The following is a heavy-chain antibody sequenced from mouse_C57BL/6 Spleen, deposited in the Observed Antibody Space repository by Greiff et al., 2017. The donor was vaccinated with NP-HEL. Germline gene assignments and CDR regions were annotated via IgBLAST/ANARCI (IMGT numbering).Heavy chain of an antibody. D-gene: IGHD1-1*01. CDR3: ARSDTTVVANWYFDV. Sequence: EVQLQQSGAELVKPGASVKLSCTASGFNIKDYYMHWVKQRTEQGLEWIGRIDPEDGETKYAPKFQGKATITADTSSNTAYLQLSSLTSEDTAVYYWARSDTTVVANWYFDVWGTGTTVTVSS. CDR1: GFNIKDYY. CDR2: IDPEDGET. J-gene: IGHJ1*03. V-gene: IGHV14-2*01.